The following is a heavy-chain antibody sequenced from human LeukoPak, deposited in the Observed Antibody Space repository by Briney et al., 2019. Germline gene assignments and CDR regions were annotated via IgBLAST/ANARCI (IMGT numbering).Heavy chain of an antibody. D-gene: IGHD4-17*01. CDR2: ISWNSGSI. Sequence: PGGSLRLSCAASGFTFDDYAMHWIRQAPGKGLEWVSGISWNSGSIGYADSVKGRFTISRDNSKNTLYLQMNSLRAEDTAVYYCAKDRKVTKGLYYFDYWGQGTLVTVSS. J-gene: IGHJ4*02. CDR1: GFTFDDYA. V-gene: IGHV3-9*01. CDR3: AKDRKVTKGLYYFDY.